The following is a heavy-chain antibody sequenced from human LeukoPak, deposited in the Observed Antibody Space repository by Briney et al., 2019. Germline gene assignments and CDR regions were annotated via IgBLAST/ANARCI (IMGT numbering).Heavy chain of an antibody. D-gene: IGHD3-22*01. J-gene: IGHJ3*02. CDR1: GGTFSSYA. CDR3: ARYLDCDSSGSYAFDI. Sequence: ASVKVSCKASGGTFSSYAISWVRQAPGQGLEWMGGIIPIFGTANYAQKFQGRVTITADESTSTAYMELSSLRSEDTAVYYCARYLDCDSSGSYAFDIWGQGTMVTVSS. CDR2: IIPIFGTA. V-gene: IGHV1-69*13.